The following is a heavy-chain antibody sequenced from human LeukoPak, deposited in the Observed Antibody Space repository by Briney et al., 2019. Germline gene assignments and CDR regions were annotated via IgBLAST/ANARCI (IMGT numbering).Heavy chain of an antibody. CDR1: GFTFSAYA. J-gene: IGHJ4*02. V-gene: IGHV3-23*01. CDR3: AKRISGWYYSDY. D-gene: IGHD6-19*01. Sequence: GESPRLSCAASGFTFSAYAMSWVRQAPGKGLEWVSAITGSGASTYYADSVKGRFTISRDNSKNTLYLQMNSLRAEDTAVYYCAKRISGWYYSDYWGQGTLVTVSS. CDR2: ITGSGAST.